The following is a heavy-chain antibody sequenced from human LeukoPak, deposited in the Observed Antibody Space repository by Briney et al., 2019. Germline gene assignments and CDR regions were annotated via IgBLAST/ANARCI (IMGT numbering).Heavy chain of an antibody. D-gene: IGHD4-23*01. CDR3: ARGTDYGGNSGAPIDY. Sequence: SETLSLTCTVSGGSISSYYWSWIRQPPGKGLEWIGYIYHSGSTYYNPSLKSRVTISVDRSKNQFSLKLSSVTAADTAVYYCARGTDYGGNSGAPIDYWGQGTLVTVSS. V-gene: IGHV4-59*12. CDR2: IYHSGST. CDR1: GGSISSYY. J-gene: IGHJ4*02.